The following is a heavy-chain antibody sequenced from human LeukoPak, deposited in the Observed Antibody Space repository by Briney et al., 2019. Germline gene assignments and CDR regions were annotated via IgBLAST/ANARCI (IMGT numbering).Heavy chain of an antibody. V-gene: IGHV3-23*01. Sequence: GSLRLSCAASGFTFSSYAMNWVRQAPGKGLEWVSAISGSGGSTYYADSVKGRFTISRDNSKNTLYLQMNSLRAEDTAVYYCANRYCSGGSCYLDYWGQGTLVTVSS. CDR2: ISGSGGST. CDR1: GFTFSSYA. J-gene: IGHJ4*02. D-gene: IGHD2-15*01. CDR3: ANRYCSGGSCYLDY.